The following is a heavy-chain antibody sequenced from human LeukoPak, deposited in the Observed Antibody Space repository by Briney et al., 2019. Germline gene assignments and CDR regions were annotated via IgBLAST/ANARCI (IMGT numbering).Heavy chain of an antibody. Sequence: ASVKVSCKASGYTFTSYYMHWVRQAPGQGLEWMGIINPSGGATDYAQNFQGRVTMTRDMSTNTVYMELSSLRSEDTAVYYCARGGYYGSGNDFRFDPWGQGTLVTVSS. D-gene: IGHD3-10*01. CDR1: GYTFTSYY. J-gene: IGHJ5*02. CDR3: ARGGYYGSGNDFRFDP. V-gene: IGHV1-46*01. CDR2: INPSGGAT.